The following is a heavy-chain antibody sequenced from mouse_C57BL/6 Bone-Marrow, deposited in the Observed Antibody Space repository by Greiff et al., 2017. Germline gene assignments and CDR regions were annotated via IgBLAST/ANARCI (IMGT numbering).Heavy chain of an antibody. CDR3: TPDYSGSSGYAMGY. J-gene: IGHJ4*01. Sequence: EVQLQQSGAELVRPGASVKLSCTASGFNIKDYYMHWVKQRPEQGLEWIGRIDPEDGDTEYAPKFQGKATMTADTSSNTAYLRLSSLTSEDTAVYYCTPDYSGSSGYAMGYWGQGASVTVSS. CDR2: IDPEDGDT. V-gene: IGHV14-1*01. CDR1: GFNIKDYY. D-gene: IGHD1-1*01.